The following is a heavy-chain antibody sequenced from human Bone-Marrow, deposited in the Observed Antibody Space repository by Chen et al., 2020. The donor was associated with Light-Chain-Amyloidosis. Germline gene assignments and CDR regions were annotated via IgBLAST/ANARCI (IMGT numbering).Heavy chain of an antibody. V-gene: IGHV4-31*02. Sequence: VQLQESGPGLVNESQTLSLTCGVSGGSIGGNNQYWSWIRWHPEKGLEWIGYIYHNGNTYFNPLLRSRLVMSVDTSENQFSLSLRSVTAADSAVYYCARAEDSSGYMDFWGPGTLVTVSS. J-gene: IGHJ4*02. D-gene: IGHD3-22*01. CDR1: GGSIGGNNQY. CDR2: IYHNGNT. CDR3: ARAEDSSGYMDF.